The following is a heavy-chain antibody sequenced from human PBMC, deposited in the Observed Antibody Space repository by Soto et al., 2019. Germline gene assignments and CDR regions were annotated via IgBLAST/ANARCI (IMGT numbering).Heavy chain of an antibody. D-gene: IGHD3-22*01. CDR1: GFTFTSSA. J-gene: IGHJ4*02. Sequence: GASVKVSCKASGFTFTSSAVQCVRQARGQRLEWIGWIVVGSGNTNYAQKFQERVTITRDMSTSTAYMELSSLRSEDTAVYYCAANAVDYYDSSGYSHWGQGTLVTVSS. V-gene: IGHV1-58*01. CDR2: IVVGSGNT. CDR3: AANAVDYYDSSGYSH.